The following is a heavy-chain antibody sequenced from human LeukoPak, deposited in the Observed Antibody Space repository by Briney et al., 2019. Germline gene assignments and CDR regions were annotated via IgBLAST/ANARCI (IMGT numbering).Heavy chain of an antibody. CDR1: GSTFRNYW. Sequence: GGSLRLSCAASGSTFRNYWMSWVRQAPGTGLEWVANIKQDGSDRNYVTSVRGRFTISRDNAESSLYPQMNSLRVEDTAVYYCVRNLAVAGTCFDSWGQGTLVTVSS. CDR2: IKQDGSDR. D-gene: IGHD6-19*01. V-gene: IGHV3-7*03. J-gene: IGHJ4*02. CDR3: VRNLAVAGTCFDS.